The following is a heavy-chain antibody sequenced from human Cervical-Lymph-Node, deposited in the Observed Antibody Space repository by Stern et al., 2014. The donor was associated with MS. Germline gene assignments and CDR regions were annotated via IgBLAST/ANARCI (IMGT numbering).Heavy chain of an antibody. CDR3: ARSPTTSTFYWSFDL. J-gene: IGHJ2*01. Sequence: QMQLVQSGAEVKRPWSSVRVSCKASGASFTNSVINWVRQAPGHGLEWMGGVMPFIGAANYAQNFQASVTLSTDASTTTAYMHMSSLTSNDTAVYFCARSPTTSTFYWSFDLWGRGTLVTVSS. D-gene: IGHD1-7*01. CDR2: VMPFIGAA. CDR1: GASFTNSV. V-gene: IGHV1-69*01.